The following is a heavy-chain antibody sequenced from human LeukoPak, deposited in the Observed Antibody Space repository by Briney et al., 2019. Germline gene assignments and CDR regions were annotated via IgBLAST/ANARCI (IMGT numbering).Heavy chain of an antibody. CDR3: AAQKRGSSRPYYFDY. V-gene: IGHV3-53*01. CDR2: IFSDGST. D-gene: IGHD3-16*02. Sequence: GGSLRLSCAASGFTVSSNYMTWVRQAPGKGLEWVSIIFSDGSTYYTDSVKGRFTISRDNSKNTLYLQMNSLRAEDTAVYYCAAQKRGSSRPYYFDYWGQGTLVTVSS. CDR1: GFTVSSNY. J-gene: IGHJ4*02.